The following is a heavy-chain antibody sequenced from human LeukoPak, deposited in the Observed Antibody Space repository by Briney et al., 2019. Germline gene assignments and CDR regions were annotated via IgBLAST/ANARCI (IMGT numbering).Heavy chain of an antibody. CDR1: GYTFTSYD. D-gene: IGHD5-12*01. Sequence: GASVKVSCKASGYTFTSYDINWVRQATGQGLEWMGWMNPNSGNTGYAQKFQGRVTMTRNTSISTAYMELSSLRSEDTAVYYCGRGPAKWLRFQDNKRNNWFDPWGKGTLVTVSS. CDR2: MNPNSGNT. CDR3: GRGPAKWLRFQDNKRNNWFDP. J-gene: IGHJ5*02. V-gene: IGHV1-8*01.